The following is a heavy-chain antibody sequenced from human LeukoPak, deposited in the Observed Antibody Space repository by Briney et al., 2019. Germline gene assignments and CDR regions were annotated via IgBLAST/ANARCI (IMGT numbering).Heavy chain of an antibody. V-gene: IGHV3-48*01. CDR1: GFTFSTYS. D-gene: IGHD6-13*01. CDR2: ISGSSTTI. CDR3: ARDKGYSSSRYYYYGMDV. Sequence: GGSLRLSCAASGFTFSTYSMNWVRQAPGKGLEWISYISGSSTTINYADSVKGRFTISRDDAKNSLYLQMNSLRAEDTAVYYCARDKGYSSSRYYYYGMDVWGQGTTVTVSS. J-gene: IGHJ6*02.